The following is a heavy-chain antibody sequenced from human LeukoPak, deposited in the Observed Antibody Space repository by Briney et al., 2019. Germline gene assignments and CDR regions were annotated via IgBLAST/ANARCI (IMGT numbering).Heavy chain of an antibody. J-gene: IGHJ5*02. CDR1: GGTFISYA. CDR2: IIPILGIA. CDR3: ARGYCSGGSCYNNWFDP. V-gene: IGHV1-69*04. Sequence: SVKVSCKASGGTFISYAISWVRQAPGQGLEWMGRIIPILGIANYAQKFLGRVTITADKSPRQAYMELSSLRSEDTAVYYCARGYCSGGSCYNNWFDPWGQGTLVTVSS. D-gene: IGHD2-15*01.